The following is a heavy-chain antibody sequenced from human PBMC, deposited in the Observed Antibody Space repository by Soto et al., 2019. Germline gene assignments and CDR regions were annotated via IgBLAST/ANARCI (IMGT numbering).Heavy chain of an antibody. CDR3: ASFYGDYVSY. Sequence: SETLSLTCAVSGFSISSGGYYWGWIRQPPGKGLEWIGSIYYSGNTYYNPSLKSRVTISVDTSKNQFSLKLSSVTAADTAVYYCASFYGDYVSYWGQGTLVTVSS. V-gene: IGHV4-39*01. CDR1: GFSISSGGYY. CDR2: IYYSGNT. J-gene: IGHJ4*02. D-gene: IGHD4-17*01.